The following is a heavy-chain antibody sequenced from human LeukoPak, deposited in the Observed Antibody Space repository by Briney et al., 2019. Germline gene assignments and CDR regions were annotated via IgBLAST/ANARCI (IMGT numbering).Heavy chain of an antibody. V-gene: IGHV3-23*01. CDR1: GFTFSSYA. D-gene: IGHD6-13*01. Sequence: GGSLRLSCAASGFTFSSYAMSWVRQAPGKGLEXXXXXXXSGGSTYYADSVKGRFTISRDNSKNTLYLQMNSLRAEDTAVYYCAKALYSSSWYLSGAFDIWGQGTMVTVSS. CDR3: AKALYSSSWYLSGAFDI. J-gene: IGHJ3*02. CDR2: XXXSGGST.